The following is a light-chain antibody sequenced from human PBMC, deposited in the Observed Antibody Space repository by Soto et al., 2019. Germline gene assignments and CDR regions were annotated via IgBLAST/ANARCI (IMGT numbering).Light chain of an antibody. CDR3: QQYNSWT. Sequence: DIQMTQSPSTLSASVGDRVTITCRASQSIRRWVALYQQKPGKAPKVLIYDASTLESGVPSRFSGDGSGTEFTLTISGLQPEDFATYYCQQYNSWTFGQGTKVDI. CDR1: QSIRRW. J-gene: IGKJ1*01. V-gene: IGKV1-5*01. CDR2: DAS.